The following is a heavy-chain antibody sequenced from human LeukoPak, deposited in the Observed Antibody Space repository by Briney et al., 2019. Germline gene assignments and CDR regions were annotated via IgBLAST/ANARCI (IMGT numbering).Heavy chain of an antibody. Sequence: SETLSLTCAVYGGSFSGYYWSWIRQPPGKGVEGGGEINHSGSTNYNPSLKRRVTISGDKSKKKFSLKLSSATAADTAVYSCSSMVRYYYGSGPIWGQGTMVTVSS. CDR3: SSMVRYYYGSGPI. J-gene: IGHJ3*02. D-gene: IGHD3-10*01. CDR2: INHSGST. CDR1: GGSFSGYY. V-gene: IGHV4-34*01.